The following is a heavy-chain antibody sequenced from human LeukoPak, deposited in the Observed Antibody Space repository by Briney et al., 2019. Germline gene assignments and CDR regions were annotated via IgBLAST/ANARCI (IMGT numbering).Heavy chain of an antibody. J-gene: IGHJ2*01. CDR3: AKDRTVGASYWYFDL. V-gene: IGHV3-30*04. CDR1: GFTFSSYA. Sequence: GGSLRLSCAASGFTFSSYAMHWVRQAPGKGLEWVAVISYDGSNKYYADSVKGRFTISRDNSKNTLYLHMNTLRAEDTAIYYCAKDRTVGASYWYFDLWGRGTLVTVSS. D-gene: IGHD1-26*01. CDR2: ISYDGSNK.